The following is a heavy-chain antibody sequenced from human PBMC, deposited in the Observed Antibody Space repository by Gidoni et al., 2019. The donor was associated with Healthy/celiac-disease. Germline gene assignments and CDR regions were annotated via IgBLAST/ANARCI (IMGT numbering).Heavy chain of an antibody. D-gene: IGHD3-22*01. CDR1: GFHFSSYG. V-gene: IGHV3-33*01. J-gene: IGHJ6*02. CDR3: ARDRMIVGSYGMDV. CDR2: IWYDGSNK. Sequence: QVQLLESGGGVVQPGRSLRLSCAASGFHFSSYGMHWVRQAPGKGLEWVAVIWYDGSNKYYADSVKGRFTISRDNSKNTLYLQMNSLRAEDTAVYYCARDRMIVGSYGMDVWGQGTTVTVSS.